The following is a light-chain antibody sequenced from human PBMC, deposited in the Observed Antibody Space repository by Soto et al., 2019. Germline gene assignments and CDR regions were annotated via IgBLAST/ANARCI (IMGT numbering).Light chain of an antibody. J-gene: IGLJ2*01. CDR3: SSYTSSSTLI. CDR2: EVT. Sequence: QSALTQPASVSGSPGQSITISCTGTSSDIGTYNDVYWYQQSPGKAPKLMIYEVTNRPSGVSYRFSASKSGNTAYLTISGLQAEDEADYYCSSYTSSSTLIFGGGTKVTVL. CDR1: SSDIGTYND. V-gene: IGLV2-14*01.